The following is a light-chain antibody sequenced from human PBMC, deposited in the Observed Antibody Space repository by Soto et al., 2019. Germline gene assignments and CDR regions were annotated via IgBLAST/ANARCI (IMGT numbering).Light chain of an antibody. CDR1: QSVSST. Sequence: ELVMTQSPATLSVSPGERATLSCRASQSVSSTLAWYQQKPGQAPRLLIYGASTRATGIPARFSGSGSGTEFTLTISSLQSEDFAVYYCQQYIYWPWTFGQGTKV. V-gene: IGKV3-15*01. J-gene: IGKJ1*01. CDR3: QQYIYWPWT. CDR2: GAS.